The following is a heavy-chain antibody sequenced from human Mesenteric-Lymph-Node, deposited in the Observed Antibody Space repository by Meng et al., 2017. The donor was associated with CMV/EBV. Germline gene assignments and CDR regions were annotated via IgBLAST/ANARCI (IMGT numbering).Heavy chain of an antibody. CDR2: IHPNSGAT. CDR3: ARGDTVVTPDY. Sequence: SCKASGYNCMAYCIHWIRQAPGQGLEWVGWIHPNSGATTFAQQFQGRVTMTRDTSVNTVYMDLSSLRVNDTALYYCARGDTVVTPDYWGQGTLVTVSS. J-gene: IGHJ4*02. D-gene: IGHD4-23*01. V-gene: IGHV1-2*02. CDR1: GYNCMAYC.